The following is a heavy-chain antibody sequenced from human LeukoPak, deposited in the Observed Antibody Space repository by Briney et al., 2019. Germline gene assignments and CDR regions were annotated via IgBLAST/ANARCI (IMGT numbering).Heavy chain of an antibody. J-gene: IGHJ6*03. CDR3: AKTKAYYYYMDV. CDR1: GFTFSSYA. V-gene: IGHV3-23*01. Sequence: GGSPRLSCAASGFTFSSYAMSWVRQAPGKGLEWVSAISGSGGSTYYADSVKGRFTISRDNSKNTLYLQMNSLRAEDTAVYYCAKTKAYYYYMDVWGKGTTVTVSS. CDR2: ISGSGGST.